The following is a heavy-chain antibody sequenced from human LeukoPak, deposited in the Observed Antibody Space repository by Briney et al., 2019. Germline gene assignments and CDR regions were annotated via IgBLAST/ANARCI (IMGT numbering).Heavy chain of an antibody. J-gene: IGHJ2*01. Sequence: GGSLRLSCAGSGFNFTGYWMHWVRQAPGKGLEWISRLYSDGRSLTYADSVMGRFTISRDNAKNMLYLQMNSLRAEGTAVYYCAGRDTTGYIPREWDYWYIDLWGRGTLVSVSS. V-gene: IGHV3-74*03. D-gene: IGHD1-1*01. CDR3: AGRDTTGYIPREWDYWYIDL. CDR2: LYSDGRSL. CDR1: GFNFTGYW.